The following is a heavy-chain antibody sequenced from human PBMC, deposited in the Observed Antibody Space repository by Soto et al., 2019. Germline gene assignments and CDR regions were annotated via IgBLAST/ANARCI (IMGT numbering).Heavy chain of an antibody. CDR1: GFTFSDYV. CDR2: IGRGDDK. J-gene: IGHJ6*02. CDR3: AKDGTTGGQHYYVIDV. V-gene: IGHV3-23*01. D-gene: IGHD2-15*01. Sequence: EVQLLESGGGLVQPGGSLRLSCEASGFTFSDYVMNWVRQGPGTGLEWVSTIGRGDDKYYADSVKGRFTIARDTSKNTLFLEMNSLRDEDPAIYFCAKDGTTGGQHYYVIDVWGQGTTVTVSS.